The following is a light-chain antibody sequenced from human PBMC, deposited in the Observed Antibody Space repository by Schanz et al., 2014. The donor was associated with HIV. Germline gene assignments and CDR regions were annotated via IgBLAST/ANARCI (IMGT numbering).Light chain of an antibody. CDR1: QSVGTN. CDR3: HQYGDSPGT. CDR2: GAS. Sequence: EIATTQSPGTLSVSPGERATLSCRASQSVGTNLAWFQQKPGQAPRLLIYGASTRATGVPARFSGSGSGTEFTLTISSLQSEDFAVYYCHQYGDSPGTFGQGTKVEIK. J-gene: IGKJ1*01. V-gene: IGKV3-15*01.